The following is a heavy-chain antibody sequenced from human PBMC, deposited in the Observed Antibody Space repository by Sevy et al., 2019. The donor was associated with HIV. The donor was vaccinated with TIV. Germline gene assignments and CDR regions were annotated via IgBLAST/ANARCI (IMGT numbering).Heavy chain of an antibody. CDR2: IRSETGGGTT. CDR3: AIDHRRDGMIVVPFEK. D-gene: IGHD3-22*01. Sequence: GGSLRLSCAASGLSFSNAWMAWIRQAPGKGLEWVGCIRSETGGGTTDFAAFAKGKLTISRDDPKNTLYLQMNSLKTEDTAVYYCAIDHRRDGMIVVPFEKWGLRTLVTVSS. J-gene: IGHJ4*02. CDR1: GLSFSNAW. V-gene: IGHV3-15*01.